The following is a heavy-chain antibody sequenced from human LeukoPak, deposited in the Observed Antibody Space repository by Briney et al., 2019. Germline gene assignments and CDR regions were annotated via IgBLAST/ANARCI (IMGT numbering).Heavy chain of an antibody. V-gene: IGHV3-43*02. J-gene: IGHJ4*02. CDR1: GLPIADFA. CDR2: ISGDGVST. CDR3: AKESGKFDY. Sequence: SGGSLRLSCVASGLPIADFAMHWVRQAPGKGPEWVSLISGDGVSTFYADSVKGRFSISRDNSKNSLYLEMNSLRTEDAAMYYYAKESGKFDYWGQGTLVAVSS.